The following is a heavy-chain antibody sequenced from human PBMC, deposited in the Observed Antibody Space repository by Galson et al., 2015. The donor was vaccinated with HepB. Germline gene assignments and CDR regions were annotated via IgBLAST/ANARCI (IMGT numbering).Heavy chain of an antibody. Sequence: SVKVSCKASGGTFSSSAISWVRQAPGQGLEWMGGFIPIFSTANYAQKFRGRLTITADESTNTAYMELSSLRSEDTAVYYCGRTASHDYNNYYGYPIDYWGQGSLVTVSS. D-gene: IGHD4-11*01. CDR2: FIPIFSTA. CDR3: GRTASHDYNNYYGYPIDY. CDR1: GGTFSSSA. V-gene: IGHV1-69*13. J-gene: IGHJ4*02.